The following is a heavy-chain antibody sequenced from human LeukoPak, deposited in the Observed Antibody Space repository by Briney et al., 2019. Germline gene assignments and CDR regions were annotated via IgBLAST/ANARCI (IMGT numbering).Heavy chain of an antibody. D-gene: IGHD1-20*01. CDR1: GYTFTSYY. Sequence: ASVKVSCKASGYTFTSYYMHWVRQAPGQGLEWMGIINPSGTSTSYAQKFQGRVTMTRDTSTSTTYMELRSLRSDDTAVYYCARITGTDFYYYYYGMDVWGQGTTVTVSS. CDR2: INPSGTST. V-gene: IGHV1-46*01. CDR3: ARITGTDFYYYYYGMDV. J-gene: IGHJ6*02.